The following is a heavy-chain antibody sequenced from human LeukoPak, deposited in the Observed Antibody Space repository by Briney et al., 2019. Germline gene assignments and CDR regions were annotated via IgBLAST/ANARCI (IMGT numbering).Heavy chain of an antibody. CDR2: IYYSGST. Sequence: SETLSLTCTVSGGSISSYYWSWIRQPPGKGLEWIGYIYYSGSTNYNPSLKSRVTISVDTSKNQFSLKLSSVTAADTAVYYCARDLGGAGAFDGHYMDVWGKGTTVTISS. D-gene: IGHD3-9*01. V-gene: IGHV4-59*01. CDR1: GGSISSYY. CDR3: ARDLGGAGAFDGHYMDV. J-gene: IGHJ6*03.